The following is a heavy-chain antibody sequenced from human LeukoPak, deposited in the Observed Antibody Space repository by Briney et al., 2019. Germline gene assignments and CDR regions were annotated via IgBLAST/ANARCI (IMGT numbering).Heavy chain of an antibody. CDR3: ARHVWLIAAAGLGYIDV. J-gene: IGHJ6*03. D-gene: IGHD6-13*01. Sequence: SESLSLSCTVSGCSISSYYRNWIRQPPGKGLEWIGYIYYSGSTNYNPSLKGRVTISVDTSKNQFSLKLSSVTAADTALYYCARHVWLIAAAGLGYIDVWGKGTTVTVSS. CDR1: GCSISSYY. CDR2: IYYSGST. V-gene: IGHV4-59*08.